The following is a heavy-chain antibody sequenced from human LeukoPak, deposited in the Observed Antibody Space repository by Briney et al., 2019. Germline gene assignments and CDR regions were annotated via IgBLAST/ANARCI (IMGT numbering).Heavy chain of an antibody. V-gene: IGHV5-51*01. D-gene: IGHD6-19*01. J-gene: IGHJ4*02. Sequence: GESLKISCKGSGYSFTSNCIGWVRQMPGKGLEWMGIIYPGDSDTKYSPSFQGQVTCSADKSISTAYLQWSSLKASDTAMYYCARLMSTSGWPTDYWGQGTLVTVSS. CDR3: ARLMSTSGWPTDY. CDR2: IYPGDSDT. CDR1: GYSFTSNC.